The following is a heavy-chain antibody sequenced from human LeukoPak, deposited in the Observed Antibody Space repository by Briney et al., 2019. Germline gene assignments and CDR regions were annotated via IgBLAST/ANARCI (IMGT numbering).Heavy chain of an antibody. CDR2: IYYRGST. Sequence: SETLSLTCTVWGGSIRSYYWSGIRQPPGEGREGIGYIYYRGSTNYNPSLKSRVTISVDTSKNQFSLKLSSVTAADTAVYYCARGQWVPGSALQHWGQGTLVTVSS. V-gene: IGHV4-59*13. J-gene: IGHJ1*01. CDR1: GGSIRSYY. CDR3: ARGQWVPGSALQH. D-gene: IGHD6-6*01.